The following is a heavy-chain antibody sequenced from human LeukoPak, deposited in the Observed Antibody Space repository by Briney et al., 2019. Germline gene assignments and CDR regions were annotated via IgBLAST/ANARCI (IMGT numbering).Heavy chain of an antibody. CDR2: IYSGGTT. J-gene: IGHJ5*02. D-gene: IGHD5-18*01. V-gene: IGHV3-53*04. CDR3: ARVDTVMAYYFDP. Sequence: GGSLRLSCAASGFTVSTNCMTWVRQAPGKGLEWVSTIYSGGTTYYADSVMGRFTISRHNSRNTLYLQMNSLRAEDTAVYYCARVDTVMAYYFDPWGQGTLVTVSS. CDR1: GFTVSTNC.